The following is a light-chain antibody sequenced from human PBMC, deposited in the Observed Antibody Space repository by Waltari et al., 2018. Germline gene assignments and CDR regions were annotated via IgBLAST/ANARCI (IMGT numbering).Light chain of an antibody. J-gene: IGLJ1*01. CDR3: SAKAGSNNFV. CDR1: SSDLGGYNY. CDR2: EVS. V-gene: IGLV2-8*01. Sequence: QSALTQPPSASGSPGQSVTISCTGTSSDLGGYNYVSWYQQHPGKAPKLVIYEVSNRPSGGPERFSRSNAGNTASLPVSGLQAEDEADYYCSAKAGSNNFVFGTGTKVTVL.